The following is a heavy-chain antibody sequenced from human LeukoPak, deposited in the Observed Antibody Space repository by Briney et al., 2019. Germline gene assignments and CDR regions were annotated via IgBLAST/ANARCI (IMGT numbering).Heavy chain of an antibody. CDR3: AKRDGIRYCSSNSCYAGHNFDC. CDR1: GFTFSIYG. D-gene: IGHD2-2*01. CDR2: ISYDGSNK. J-gene: IGHJ4*02. Sequence: GGSLRLSCAASGFTFSIYGMHWVRQAPGKGLEWVAVISYDGSNKYYADSVKGRFTTSRDNSKNSLYLQMNSLRAEDTAVYYCAKRDGIRYCSSNSCYAGHNFDCWGQGTLVTVSS. V-gene: IGHV3-30*18.